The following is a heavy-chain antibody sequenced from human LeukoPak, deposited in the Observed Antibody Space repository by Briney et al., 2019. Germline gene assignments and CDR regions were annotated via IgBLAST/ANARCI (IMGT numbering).Heavy chain of an antibody. V-gene: IGHV1-8*03. CDR2: MNPSGGNT. Sequence: ASVKVSCKASGYTFTSYDINWVRQATGQGLEWMGWMNPSGGNTGYAQKFRGRVTITRNTSISTAYMELSSLRSEDTAVYYCARGVLGIGYNRNYQPIRRDDAFDIWGQGTMVTVSS. CDR1: GYTFTSYD. D-gene: IGHD1-7*01. CDR3: ARGVLGIGYNRNYQPIRRDDAFDI. J-gene: IGHJ3*02.